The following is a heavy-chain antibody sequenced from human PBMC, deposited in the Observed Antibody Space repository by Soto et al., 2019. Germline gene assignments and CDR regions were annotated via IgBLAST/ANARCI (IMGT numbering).Heavy chain of an antibody. CDR2: IYIGGST. CDR3: ARDQGYSHY. V-gene: IGHV3-66*01. Sequence: EVQLVESGGGLVQPGGSLRLSCAASGFTVSSNYMTWVRQAPGKGLEWVSVIYIGGSTYYADSVKGRFTISRDKSKNTLYLQMNSRRAEDTAVYYCARDQGYSHYWGQGTLVTVSS. CDR1: GFTVSSNY. J-gene: IGHJ4*02. D-gene: IGHD5-18*01.